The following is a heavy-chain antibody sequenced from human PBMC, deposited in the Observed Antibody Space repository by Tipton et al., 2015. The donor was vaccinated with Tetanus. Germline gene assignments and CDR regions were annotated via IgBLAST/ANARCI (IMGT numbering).Heavy chain of an antibody. D-gene: IGHD3-22*01. CDR3: ARDRGDYIYYGMAV. Sequence: QVQLVQSGAEMKKPGASVKVSCKASGYTFTGYYIYWVRQAPGQGLEWMGWIDPNSGGTVYAQKFQGRVTMTRDTSISTAYMELRSLRFDDTAVYYCARDRGDYIYYGMAVWGPWTTVTVS. CDR1: GYTFTGYY. J-gene: IGHJ6*02. V-gene: IGHV1-2*02. CDR2: IDPNSGGT.